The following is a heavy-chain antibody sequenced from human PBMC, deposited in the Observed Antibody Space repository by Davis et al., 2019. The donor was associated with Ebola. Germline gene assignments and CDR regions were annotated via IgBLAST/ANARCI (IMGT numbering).Heavy chain of an antibody. CDR2: INHSGST. D-gene: IGHD3-22*01. J-gene: IGHJ4*02. V-gene: IGHV4-34*01. CDR3: ARVPLIYYDSSGYYWDY. Sequence: SETLSLTCAVYGGSFSGYYWSWIRQPPGKGLEWIGEINHSGSTNYNPSLKSRVTISVDTSKNQFSLKLSSVTAADTAVYYCARVPLIYYDSSGYYWDYGGQGTLVTVSS. CDR1: GGSFSGYY.